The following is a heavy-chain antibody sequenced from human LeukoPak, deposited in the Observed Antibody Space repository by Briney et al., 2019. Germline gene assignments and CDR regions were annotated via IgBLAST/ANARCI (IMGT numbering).Heavy chain of an antibody. J-gene: IGHJ4*02. Sequence: GGSLRLSCAASGFTFSSYSMNWVRQAPGKGLEWVSYMSSSSTIYYADSVKGRFTISRDNAKNSLCLQMNSLRDEDTAVYYCARDLLDYYDSSGYTFDYWGQGTLVTVSS. CDR2: MSSSSTI. CDR3: ARDLLDYYDSSGYTFDY. CDR1: GFTFSSYS. D-gene: IGHD3-22*01. V-gene: IGHV3-48*02.